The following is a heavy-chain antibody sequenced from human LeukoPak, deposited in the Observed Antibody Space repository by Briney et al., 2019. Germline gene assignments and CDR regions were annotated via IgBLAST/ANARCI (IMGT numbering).Heavy chain of an antibody. CDR2: IRYDGSNK. D-gene: IGHD5-18*01. Sequence: PGGSLRLSCAASGFTFSSYGMSWVRQAPGKGLEWVAFIRYDGSNKYYADSVKGRFTISRDNSKNTLYLQMNSLRAEDTAVYYCAKDQVAGYSYGLIDYWGQGTLVTVSS. CDR1: GFTFSSYG. CDR3: AKDQVAGYSYGLIDY. V-gene: IGHV3-30*02. J-gene: IGHJ4*02.